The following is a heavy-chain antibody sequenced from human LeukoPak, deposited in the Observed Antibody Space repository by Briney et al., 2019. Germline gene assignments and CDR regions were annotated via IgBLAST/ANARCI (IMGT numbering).Heavy chain of an antibody. Sequence: ASVKVSCKASGYTFTDYYMHWVRQAPGQGLEWMGRINPNSGGTNYAQKFQGRVTMTRDTSISTAYMELSRLRSDDTAVYYCARSYCSSTSCYFFFDYWGQGTLVTVSS. V-gene: IGHV1-2*06. CDR3: ARSYCSSTSCYFFFDY. D-gene: IGHD2-2*01. CDR2: INPNSGGT. CDR1: GYTFTDYY. J-gene: IGHJ4*02.